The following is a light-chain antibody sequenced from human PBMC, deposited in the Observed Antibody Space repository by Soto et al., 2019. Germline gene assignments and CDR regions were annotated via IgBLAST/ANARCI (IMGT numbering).Light chain of an antibody. CDR1: QSVSSNF. J-gene: IGKJ2*01. V-gene: IGKV3-20*01. CDR3: QQYGTSLPYT. Sequence: EIVLTQSPVTLSLSPGARATLSCRASQSVSSNFLAWYQQKPGQAPRLLIYGASSRATGVPDRFSGSGSGTDVTLTISRLEPEEFAVYYCQQYGTSLPYTFGQGTKLEIK. CDR2: GAS.